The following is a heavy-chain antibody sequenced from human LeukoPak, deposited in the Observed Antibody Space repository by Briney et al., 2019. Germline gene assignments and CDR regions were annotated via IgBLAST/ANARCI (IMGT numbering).Heavy chain of an antibody. V-gene: IGHV1-18*01. J-gene: IGHJ4*02. CDR1: GYTFTSYG. CDR3: ARVVLGVTPPFDY. Sequence: GASVKVSCKASGYTFTSYGISWVRQAPGQGLEWMGWISAYNGNTNYAQKFQGRVTITRDTSASTAYMELSSLRSEDTAVYYCARVVLGVTPPFDYWGQGTLVTVSS. D-gene: IGHD2-21*02. CDR2: ISAYNGNT.